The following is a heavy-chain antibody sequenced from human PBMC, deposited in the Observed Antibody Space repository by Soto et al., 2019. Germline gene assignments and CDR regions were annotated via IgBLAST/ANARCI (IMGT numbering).Heavy chain of an antibody. J-gene: IGHJ6*02. CDR3: AREGLYCGGDCYYYYGMDV. CDR2: IIPIFGTA. Sequence: GASVKVSCKASGGTLSSYAISWVRQAPGQGLDWMGGIIPIFGTANYAQKFQGRVTITADESTSTAYMELSSLRSEDTAVYYCAREGLYCGGDCYYYYGMDVWAQGTTVTVSS. CDR1: GGTLSSYA. V-gene: IGHV1-69*13. D-gene: IGHD2-21*02.